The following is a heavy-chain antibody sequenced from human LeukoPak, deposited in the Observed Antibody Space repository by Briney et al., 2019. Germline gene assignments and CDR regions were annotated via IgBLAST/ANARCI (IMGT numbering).Heavy chain of an antibody. D-gene: IGHD6-6*01. J-gene: IGHJ4*02. Sequence: SETLSLTCTVSGGSISSSSYYWGWIRQPPGKGLEWIGSIYYSGSTYYNPSLKSRVTISVDTSKNQFSLKLSSVTAADTAVYYCARVGHIAAEDYWGQGTLVTVSS. CDR3: ARVGHIAAEDY. CDR1: GGSISSSSYY. CDR2: IYYSGST. V-gene: IGHV4-39*07.